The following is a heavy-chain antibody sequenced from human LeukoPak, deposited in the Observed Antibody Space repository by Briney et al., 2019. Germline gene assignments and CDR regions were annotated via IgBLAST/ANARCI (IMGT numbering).Heavy chain of an antibody. J-gene: IGHJ4*02. CDR1: AFTFSSYS. V-gene: IGHV3-23*01. Sequence: PGGSLRLSCAASAFTFSSYSMGWVRQAPGKGLEWVSAISGSGGSTYYADSVKGRFTISRDNSKNTLYLQMNRLRAEDTAVYYCARVEAVDGITGPFDYWGQGTLVTVSS. CDR2: ISGSGGST. D-gene: IGHD6-19*01. CDR3: ARVEAVDGITGPFDY.